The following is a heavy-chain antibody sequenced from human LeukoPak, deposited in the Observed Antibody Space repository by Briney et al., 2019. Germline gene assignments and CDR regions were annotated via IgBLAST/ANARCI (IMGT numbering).Heavy chain of an antibody. D-gene: IGHD3-22*01. Sequence: GGSLRLSCAASGFTFSSYAMHWVRQAPGKGLEWVAVISYDGSNKYYADSVKGQSTISRDNSKNTLYLQMNSLRAEDTAVYYCARDSEYYYDSSGYFDYWGQGTLVTVSS. CDR1: GFTFSSYA. V-gene: IGHV3-30-3*01. CDR2: ISYDGSNK. J-gene: IGHJ4*02. CDR3: ARDSEYYYDSSGYFDY.